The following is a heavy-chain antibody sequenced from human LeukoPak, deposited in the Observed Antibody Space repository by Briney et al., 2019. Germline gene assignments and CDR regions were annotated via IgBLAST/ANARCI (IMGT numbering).Heavy chain of an antibody. CDR1: GFTFSSYE. D-gene: IGHD2-15*01. J-gene: IGHJ4*02. Sequence: PGGSLRLSCAASGFTFSSYEMNWVRQAPGKGLEWVSYISSSGSTIYYADSVKGRFTISRDNAKNSLYLQMNSLRAEDTAVYYCARDYCSGVTCYSGYWGQGTLVTVSS. V-gene: IGHV3-48*03. CDR3: ARDYCSGVTCYSGY. CDR2: ISSSGSTI.